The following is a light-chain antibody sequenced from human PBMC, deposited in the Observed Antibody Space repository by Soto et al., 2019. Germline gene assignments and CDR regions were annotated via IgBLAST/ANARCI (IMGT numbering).Light chain of an antibody. J-gene: IGKJ1*01. V-gene: IGKV1-5*01. CDR2: DAP. Sequence: HLPHSPSTLSASVRYRFTISCRASQSVDSRLAWYQQKPGKAPKLLVYDAPTLETGVPSRFSGSGSGAEFTLTITGLQPEDIATYSCQHYDSFWSFGQGTKVDIK. CDR3: QHYDSFWS. CDR1: QSVDSR.